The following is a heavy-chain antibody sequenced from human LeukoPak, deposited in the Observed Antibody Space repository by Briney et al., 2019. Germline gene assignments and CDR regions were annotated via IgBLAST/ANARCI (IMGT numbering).Heavy chain of an antibody. J-gene: IGHJ6*03. CDR3: ARVASSPPYYYYYHMDV. CDR1: GGSISSGDYY. V-gene: IGHV4-30-4*08. CDR2: IYYSGST. Sequence: SETLSLTCTVSGGSISSGDYYWSWIRQPPGKGLEWIGYIYYSGSTYYNLSLKSRVTISVDTSKNQFSLKLSSVTAADTAVYYCARVASSPPYYYYYHMDVWGKGTTVTVSS.